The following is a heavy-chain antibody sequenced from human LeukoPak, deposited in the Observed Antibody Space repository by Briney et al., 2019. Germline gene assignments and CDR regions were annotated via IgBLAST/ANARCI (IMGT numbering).Heavy chain of an antibody. V-gene: IGHV3-23*01. J-gene: IGHJ4*02. CDR3: AKDPARIYSYGYWDY. D-gene: IGHD5-18*01. CDR2: ISGSGGST. CDR1: GFTFSSYA. Sequence: PGGSLRLSCAASGFTFSSYAMSWVRQAPGKGLEWVSAISGSGGSTYYADSVKGRFTISRDNSKNTLYLQMNSLRAEDTAVYYCAKDPARIYSYGYWDYWGQGTLVTVSS.